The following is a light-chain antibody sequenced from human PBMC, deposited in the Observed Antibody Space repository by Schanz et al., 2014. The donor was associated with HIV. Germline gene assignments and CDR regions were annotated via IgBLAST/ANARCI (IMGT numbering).Light chain of an antibody. Sequence: ESVLTQSPGTLSLSPGERATLSCRASQGISTSYLAWYQQKPGQAPRLVIYGASSRATGIPDRFSASGSGADSTLTISRVEPEDYAVYYCQQSENWPLTFGGGTRVETK. V-gene: IGKV3-20*01. J-gene: IGKJ4*01. CDR2: GAS. CDR3: QQSENWPLT. CDR1: QGISTSY.